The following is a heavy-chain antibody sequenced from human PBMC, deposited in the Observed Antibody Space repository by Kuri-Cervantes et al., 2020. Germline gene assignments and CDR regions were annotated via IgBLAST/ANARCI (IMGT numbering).Heavy chain of an antibody. Sequence: TLSLTCAVYGGSFSGYYWSWIRQHPGKGLEWIGYIYYSGSTYYNPSLKSRVTISVDTSKNQFSLKLSSVTAADTAVYYCASISGYYRDYFDYWGQGTLVTVSS. CDR3: ASISGYYRDYFDY. J-gene: IGHJ4*02. V-gene: IGHV4-31*02. CDR1: GGSFSGYY. D-gene: IGHD3-3*01. CDR2: IYYSGST.